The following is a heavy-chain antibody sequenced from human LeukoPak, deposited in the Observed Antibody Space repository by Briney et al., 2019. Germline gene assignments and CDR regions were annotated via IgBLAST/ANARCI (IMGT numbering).Heavy chain of an antibody. D-gene: IGHD3-3*01. V-gene: IGHV1-8*01. CDR3: ARGPTYVLRFLEWLLDY. Sequence: ASVTVTCKGSGYTFTSYDINWVRQATGQGREWMGWMNPNSGNTGYAQKFQGRLTLTRNTSISTAYMELSSLRSEDTAVYYCARGPTYVLRFLEWLLDYWGQGTLVTVSS. CDR1: GYTFTSYD. CDR2: MNPNSGNT. J-gene: IGHJ4*02.